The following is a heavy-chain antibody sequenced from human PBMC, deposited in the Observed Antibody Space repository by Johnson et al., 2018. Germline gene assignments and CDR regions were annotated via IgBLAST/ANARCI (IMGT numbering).Heavy chain of an antibody. D-gene: IGHD3-3*01. Sequence: QVQLVESGGGLVKPGGSLRLSCAASGFTFSSYGMHWVRQAPGKGLEWVAVISYDGSNKYYADSVKGRFTISRENSKNTLYLQMTSLRAEDTAVYYCAKDQWLLSQNDAFDIWGQGTMVTVSS. V-gene: IGHV3-30*18. CDR3: AKDQWLLSQNDAFDI. CDR1: GFTFSSYG. J-gene: IGHJ3*02. CDR2: ISYDGSNK.